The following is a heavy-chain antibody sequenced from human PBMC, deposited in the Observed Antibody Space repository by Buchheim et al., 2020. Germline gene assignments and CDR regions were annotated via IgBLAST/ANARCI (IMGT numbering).Heavy chain of an antibody. V-gene: IGHV4-34*01. CDR1: GGSFSGYY. CDR2: IYYSGST. CDR3: ARDDVGAAAGTFRY. Sequence: QVQLQQWGAGLLKPSETLSLTCAVYGGSFSGYYWSWIRQHPGKGLEWIGYIYYSGSTYYNPSLKSRVTISVDTSKNQFSLKLSSVTAADTAVYYCARDDVGAAAGTFRYWGQGTL. J-gene: IGHJ4*02. D-gene: IGHD6-13*01.